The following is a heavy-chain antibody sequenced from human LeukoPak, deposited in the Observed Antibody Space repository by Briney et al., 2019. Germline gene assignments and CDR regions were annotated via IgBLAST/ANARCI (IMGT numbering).Heavy chain of an antibody. Sequence: SGPGLVKPSQNLSLTCAISGDSVSSNSAAWNWIRQSPSRGLEWLGRTYYRSKWYNDYAVSVKSRITINPDTSKNQFSLQLNSVTPEDTAVYYCARGRPRLTYYYGSGSYLDYWGQGTLVTVSS. D-gene: IGHD3-10*01. V-gene: IGHV6-1*01. CDR2: TYYRSKWYN. CDR3: ARGRPRLTYYYGSGSYLDY. CDR1: GDSVSSNSAA. J-gene: IGHJ4*02.